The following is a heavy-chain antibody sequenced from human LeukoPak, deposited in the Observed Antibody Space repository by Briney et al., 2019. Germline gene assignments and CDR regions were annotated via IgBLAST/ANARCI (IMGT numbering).Heavy chain of an antibody. CDR3: AKDLGENWNYYFDY. CDR2: IKQDGSEK. Sequence: GGSLRLSCAASGFTFSSYWMSWVRQAPGKGLEWVANIKQDGSEKYYVDSVKGRFTISRDNAKNSLYLQMNSLRAEDTALYYCAKDLGENWNYYFDYWGQGTLVTVSS. D-gene: IGHD1-7*01. V-gene: IGHV3-7*03. CDR1: GFTFSSYW. J-gene: IGHJ4*02.